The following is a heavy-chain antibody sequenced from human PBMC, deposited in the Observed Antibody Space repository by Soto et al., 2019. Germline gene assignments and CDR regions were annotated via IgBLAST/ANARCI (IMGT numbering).Heavy chain of an antibody. D-gene: IGHD5-12*01. CDR3: ASLGPDGYNWYYYYGMDV. V-gene: IGHV1-69*02. CDR2: IIPILGIA. Sequence: QVQLVQSGAEVKKPGSSVKVSCKASGGTFSSYTISWVRQAPGQGLEWMGRIIPILGIANYAQKFQGRVTITADKSTSTAYMELSSLRSEDTAVYYCASLGPDGYNWYYYYGMDVWGQGTTVTVSS. J-gene: IGHJ6*02. CDR1: GGTFSSYT.